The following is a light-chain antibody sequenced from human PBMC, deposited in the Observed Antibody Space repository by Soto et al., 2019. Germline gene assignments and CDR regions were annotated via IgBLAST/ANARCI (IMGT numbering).Light chain of an antibody. CDR2: GAS. J-gene: IGKJ3*01. V-gene: IGKV3-20*01. Sequence: EIVLTQSPGTLSLSPGERATLACRASQSVSSNYLAWYQQKPGQAPRLLIYGASSRATGIPDRFSGSGSGTDFILIISRLEPEDSAVYFCQQYDKSPFTFGPGTNVDIK. CDR1: QSVSSNY. CDR3: QQYDKSPFT.